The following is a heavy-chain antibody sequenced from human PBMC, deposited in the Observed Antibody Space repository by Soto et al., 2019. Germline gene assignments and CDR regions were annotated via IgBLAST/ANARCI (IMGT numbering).Heavy chain of an antibody. Sequence: EVQLVESGGGLVQPGRSLRLSCAASGFTFDDYAMHWVRQAPGKGLEWVSGISWDRGGIGYADSVKGRFTISRDNAKNSLYLKMNSLRAEDTALYYCSKDIGPALGVVVQAAKHDYYGMDVCGQGATDTVSS. D-gene: IGHD2-2*01. V-gene: IGHV3-9*01. J-gene: IGHJ6*02. CDR1: GFTFDDYA. CDR2: ISWDRGGI. CDR3: SKDIGPALGVVVQAAKHDYYGMDV.